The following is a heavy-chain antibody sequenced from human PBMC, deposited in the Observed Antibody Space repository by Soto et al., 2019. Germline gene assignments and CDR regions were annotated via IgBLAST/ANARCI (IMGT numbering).Heavy chain of an antibody. V-gene: IGHV3-23*01. J-gene: IGHJ6*02. Sequence: GGSLRLSCAASGFTFNNYAMTWVRQAPGKGLEWVSAFCGSGGSTYYADSVKGRFTISRDNSKNTLYLQMSSLRSEDTAVYYCARDRANFDRQSNTQDYGMDVWGQGTTVTVSS. CDR3: ARDRANFDRQSNTQDYGMDV. CDR1: GFTFNNYA. D-gene: IGHD3-10*01. CDR2: FCGSGGST.